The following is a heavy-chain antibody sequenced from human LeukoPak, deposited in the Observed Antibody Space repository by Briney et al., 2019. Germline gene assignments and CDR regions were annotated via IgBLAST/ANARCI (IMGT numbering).Heavy chain of an antibody. J-gene: IGHJ3*01. CDR1: GFTFSGFG. CDR2: ISSTSRTI. V-gene: IGHV3-48*01. D-gene: IGHD2-21*02. Sequence: GGSLRLSCSASGFTFSGFGMNWVRQAPGRGLECVSYISSTSRTIYYADSVKGRFTLSRDYSKNTLFLQMNSLRAEDTALYYCARHLSGECTTDCYSPDAYDLWGQGTMVTVSS. CDR3: ARHLSGECTTDCYSPDAYDL.